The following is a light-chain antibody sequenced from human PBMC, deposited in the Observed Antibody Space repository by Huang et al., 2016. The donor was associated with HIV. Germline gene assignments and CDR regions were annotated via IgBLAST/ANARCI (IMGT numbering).Light chain of an antibody. CDR3: QKYNSAPIT. Sequence: DIQMTQSPSSLSASVGDSVTITCRASQDIDNYLAWYQQKPGKVTKLLIFAASALKSGCPPRFSGSGSGTHFSLNISSRRPEDVATYYCQKYNSAPITFGQGTRLEI. CDR1: QDIDNY. V-gene: IGKV1-27*01. J-gene: IGKJ5*01. CDR2: AAS.